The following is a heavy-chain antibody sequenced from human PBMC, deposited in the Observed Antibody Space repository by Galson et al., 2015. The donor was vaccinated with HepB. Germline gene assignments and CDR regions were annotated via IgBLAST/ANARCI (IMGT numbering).Heavy chain of an antibody. CDR3: ARGFQHIVVVTAHENPGVWFDP. J-gene: IGHJ5*02. D-gene: IGHD2-21*02. Sequence: SVKVSCKASGYTFSSYVISWVRQAPGQGLEWMGWISAYKGNTNYAQKLQGRVTMTTDTSTSTAYMELRSLRSDDTAVYYCARGFQHIVVVTAHENPGVWFDPWGQGALVTVSS. V-gene: IGHV1-18*01. CDR1: GYTFSSYV. CDR2: ISAYKGNT.